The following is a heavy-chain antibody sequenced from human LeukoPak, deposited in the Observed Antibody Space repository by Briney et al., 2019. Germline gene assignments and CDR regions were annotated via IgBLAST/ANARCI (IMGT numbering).Heavy chain of an antibody. CDR3: EKGLSSGDYLHSIDL. CDR2: IGGCGHST. V-gene: IGHV3-23*01. D-gene: IGHD6-19*01. Sequence: AGGSLRLSCAASGFTFSSSAMTWVRRAPGKGLAWVSGIGGCGHSTFYTDSVRGRFTVSRDNSKNTLYLQMNSLRADDTAVYYCEKGLSSGDYLHSIDLWGQGTLVTVSS. CDR1: GFTFSSSA. J-gene: IGHJ5*02.